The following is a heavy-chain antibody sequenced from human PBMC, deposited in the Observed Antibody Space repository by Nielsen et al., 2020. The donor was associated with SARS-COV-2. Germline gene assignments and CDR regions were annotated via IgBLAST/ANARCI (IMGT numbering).Heavy chain of an antibody. CDR3: SRGSSSWSRGYFDY. J-gene: IGHJ4*02. CDR2: IYYSGST. D-gene: IGHD6-13*01. V-gene: IGHV4-31*03. CDR1: GGSISSGGYY. Sequence: SETLSLTCTVSGGSISSGGYYWSWIRQHPGKGLEWIGYIYYSGSTYYNPSLKSRVTISVDTSKNQFSLKLSSVTAADTAVYYCSRGSSSWSRGYFDYWGQGTLVTVSS.